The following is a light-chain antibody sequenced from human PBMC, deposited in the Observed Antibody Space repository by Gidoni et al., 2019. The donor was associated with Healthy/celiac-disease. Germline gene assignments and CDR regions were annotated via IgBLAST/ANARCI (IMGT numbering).Light chain of an antibody. CDR2: GNS. J-gene: IGLJ3*02. Sequence: GSSSNIGAGYAVHWYQQLPGTAPKLLIYGNSNRPSGVPDRFSGSKSGTSASLAITALQAEDEADYYCQSYDSSLSGSNWVFGGGTKLTVL. V-gene: IGLV1-40*01. CDR3: QSYDSSLSGSNWV. CDR1: SSNIGAGYA.